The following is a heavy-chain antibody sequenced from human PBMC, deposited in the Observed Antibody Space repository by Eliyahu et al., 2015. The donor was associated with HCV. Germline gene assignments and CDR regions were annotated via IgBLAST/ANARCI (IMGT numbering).Heavy chain of an antibody. CDR3: ARSYDWGSHNWLDS. Sequence: QVQLVQSGPEVKKPGASVKVSCKASDDTLRHHGITWVRQAPGQGLESMGRISADNGNTNYAQILQGRVTMTTDTSASIAYMELRSLRSDDTATYYCARSYDWGSHNWLDSWGQGTLVTVSS. D-gene: IGHD3-16*01. CDR1: DDTLRHHG. J-gene: IGHJ5*01. V-gene: IGHV1-18*01. CDR2: ISADNGNT.